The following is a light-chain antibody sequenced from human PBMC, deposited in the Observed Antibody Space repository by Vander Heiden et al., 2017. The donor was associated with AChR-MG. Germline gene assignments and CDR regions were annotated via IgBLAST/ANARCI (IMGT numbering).Light chain of an antibody. CDR1: PGAVTSGHF. CDR3: LLFYSGIRV. V-gene: IGLV7-46*01. Sequence: QAVVTQEPPLTVSPGGTVTLTCAPSPGAVTSGHFPYGFQQKPGQVPRTLIFDTSNKHYWTPARFSGSLLGGKGALTLSGAQPEDEADYYCLLFYSGIRVFGGGTKLTVL. J-gene: IGLJ3*02. CDR2: DTS.